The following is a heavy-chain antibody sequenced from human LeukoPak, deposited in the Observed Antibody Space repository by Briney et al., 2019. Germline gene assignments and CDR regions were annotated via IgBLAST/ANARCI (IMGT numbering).Heavy chain of an antibody. D-gene: IGHD4-17*01. CDR2: IYYSGST. CDR1: GGSLSSSSYY. CDR3: ARRGDYEFDS. V-gene: IGHV4-39*01. Sequence: PSETLTLTCTVSGGSLSSSSYYWGWIRQPPGKGLEWIGSIYYSGSTYYNPSLKSRVTISVDTSKNQFSLKLTSVTAAYTAVYYCARRGDYEFDSWGQGTLVTVSS. J-gene: IGHJ4*02.